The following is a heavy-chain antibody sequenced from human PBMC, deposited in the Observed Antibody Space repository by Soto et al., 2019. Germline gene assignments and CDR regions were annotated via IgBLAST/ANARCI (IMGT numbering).Heavy chain of an antibody. CDR3: ARVPADGFRGNWLDP. D-gene: IGHD2-2*01. Sequence: PSETLSLTCAVSSGSISSSNWWSWVRQPPGKGLEWIGEIYHSGSTNYNPSLKSRVTISVDKSKNQLSLKLSSVTAADTAVYYCARVPADGFRGNWLDPWGQRTLVTVSS. CDR1: SGSISSSNW. CDR2: IYHSGST. J-gene: IGHJ5*02. V-gene: IGHV4-4*02.